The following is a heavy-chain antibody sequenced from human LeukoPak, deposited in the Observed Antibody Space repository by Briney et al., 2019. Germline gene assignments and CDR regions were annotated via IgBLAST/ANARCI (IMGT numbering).Heavy chain of an antibody. CDR1: GFIFSGYD. Sequence: GGSLRLSCAASGFIFSGYDMIWVRQAPGKGLEWVSCITASDPTMYYADSVKGRFTISRDNSKNTLYLQMNSLRAEDTAVYYCAKVAYNWISYGPFDYWGQGTLVTVSS. CDR3: AKVAYNWISYGPFDY. D-gene: IGHD1-20*01. V-gene: IGHV3-23*01. CDR2: ITASDPTM. J-gene: IGHJ4*02.